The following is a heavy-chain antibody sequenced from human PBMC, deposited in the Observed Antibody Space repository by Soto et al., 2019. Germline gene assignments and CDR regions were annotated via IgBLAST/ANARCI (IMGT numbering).Heavy chain of an antibody. CDR2: ISGSGGST. CDR3: AKAPSGSYCHY. Sequence: GGSLRLSCAASGYTFSSYAMSWVRQAPGKGLEWVSAISGSGGSTYYADSVKGRFTISRDNSKNTLYLQMNSLRAEDTAVYYCAKAPSGSYCHYWGQGTLVTVSS. V-gene: IGHV3-23*01. D-gene: IGHD1-26*01. J-gene: IGHJ4*02. CDR1: GYTFSSYA.